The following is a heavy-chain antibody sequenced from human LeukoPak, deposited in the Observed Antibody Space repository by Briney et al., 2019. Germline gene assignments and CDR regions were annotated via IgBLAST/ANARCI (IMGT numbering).Heavy chain of an antibody. V-gene: IGHV3-53*01. Sequence: QSGGSLRLSCAASGFSVSSIYMNWVRQAPGKGLEWVSVIYSDGTTYYADSVKGRFTISRDDSKNTLYLHMNSLRAEDTAVYCCARAPNWRFDHWGQGTLVTVSS. CDR2: IYSDGTT. D-gene: IGHD1-1*01. J-gene: IGHJ4*02. CDR1: GFSVSSIY. CDR3: ARAPNWRFDH.